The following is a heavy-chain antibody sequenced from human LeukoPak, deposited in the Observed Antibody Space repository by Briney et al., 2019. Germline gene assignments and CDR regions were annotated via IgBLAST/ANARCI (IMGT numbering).Heavy chain of an antibody. CDR3: ARGPRVKYIVVVPAAIGAFDI. CDR1: GGSISNVNYY. J-gene: IGHJ3*02. D-gene: IGHD2-2*01. Sequence: SETLSLTCTVSGGSISNVNYYWGWIRQPPGKGLEWIGTIYYSGTTYYNLSLKSRVTIFVDTSKNQFSLKLSSVTAADTAVYYCARGPRVKYIVVVPAAIGAFDIWGQGTMVTVSS. CDR2: IYYSGTT. V-gene: IGHV4-39*07.